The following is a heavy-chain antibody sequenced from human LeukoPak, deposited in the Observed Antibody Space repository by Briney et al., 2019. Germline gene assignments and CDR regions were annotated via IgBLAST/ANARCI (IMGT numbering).Heavy chain of an antibody. CDR3: ARALYSYGVLDY. Sequence: GGSLRLSCAASGFTFNTYGMHWVRQAPGKGLEWVAVIWYDGSNKYFADSVKGRFTISRDNSKNSLYLQMNSLRAEDAAMYYCARALYSYGVLDYWGYGTLVSVSS. CDR2: IWYDGSNK. CDR1: GFTFNTYG. D-gene: IGHD5-18*01. V-gene: IGHV3-33*01. J-gene: IGHJ4*01.